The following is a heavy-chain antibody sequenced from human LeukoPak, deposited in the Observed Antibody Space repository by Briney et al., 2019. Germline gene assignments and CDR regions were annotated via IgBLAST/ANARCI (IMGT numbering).Heavy chain of an antibody. D-gene: IGHD3-22*01. V-gene: IGHV3-48*03. CDR2: ISSSSSTK. CDR3: ARGGYYDSSGYLGVFDY. Sequence: GGSLRLSCAASGFTLSSYEMNWVRQAPGKGLEWISYISSSSSTKNYADSVKGRFTISRDNAKNSLYLQMNSLRAEDTAVYYCARGGYYDSSGYLGVFDYWGQGTLVTVSS. J-gene: IGHJ4*02. CDR1: GFTLSSYE.